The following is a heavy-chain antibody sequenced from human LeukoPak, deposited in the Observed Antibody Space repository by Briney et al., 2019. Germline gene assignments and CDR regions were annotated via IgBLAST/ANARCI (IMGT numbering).Heavy chain of an antibody. CDR3: ARGGRSNYYYYGMDV. J-gene: IGHJ6*01. Sequence: GGSLRLSCAASGFTFSSYDMHSVRQAPGKGLEWVSAICTAGDPYYPGSVTGRFTIARENAKNSLYLQMNSVRAGDKAVYYCARGGRSNYYYYGMDVWGKGTTVTVSS. V-gene: IGHV3-13*05. D-gene: IGHD2-2*01. CDR2: ICTAGDP. CDR1: GFTFSSYD.